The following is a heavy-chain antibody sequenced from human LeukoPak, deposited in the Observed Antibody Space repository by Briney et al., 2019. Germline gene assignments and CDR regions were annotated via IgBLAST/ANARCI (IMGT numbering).Heavy chain of an antibody. Sequence: GGSLRLSCAASGFTFSSQWMHWVRQAPGKGLVWVSRINSDGSTTTYADSVKGRFTISRDNAKNTLYLQMNSLRAEDTAVYSCAREFHYYMDVWGKGTTVTVSS. CDR3: AREFHYYMDV. CDR1: GFTFSSQW. J-gene: IGHJ6*03. CDR2: INSDGSTT. V-gene: IGHV3-74*01.